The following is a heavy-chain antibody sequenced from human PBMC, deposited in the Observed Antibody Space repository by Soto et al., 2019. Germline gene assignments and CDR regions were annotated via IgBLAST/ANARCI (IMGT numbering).Heavy chain of an antibody. V-gene: IGHV4-34*01. J-gene: IGHJ2*01. CDR1: GGSFSGYY. D-gene: IGHD3-3*01. Sequence: QVQLQQWGAGLLKPSETLSLTCAVYGGSFSGYYWSWIRQPPGKGLEWIGEINHSGSTNYNPSLKSRVTISGDTSKNQFSLKLSSVTAADTAVYYCARIIGVLRFLEWDLKNWYFDLWGRGTLVTVSS. CDR2: INHSGST. CDR3: ARIIGVLRFLEWDLKNWYFDL.